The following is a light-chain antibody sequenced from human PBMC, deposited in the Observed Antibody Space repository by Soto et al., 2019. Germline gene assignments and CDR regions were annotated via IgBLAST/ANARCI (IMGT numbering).Light chain of an antibody. V-gene: IGKV3-15*01. CDR2: ATS. CDR1: QSVSSN. Sequence: EIVMTQSPATLSVSPGERASLSCRASQSVSSNLAWYQQKPGQPPSLLIYATSTRATGIPARFSGSGSGTEFTLTISSLQSEDFAVYYCQHYNNWPLTFGGGTQVDIK. J-gene: IGKJ4*01. CDR3: QHYNNWPLT.